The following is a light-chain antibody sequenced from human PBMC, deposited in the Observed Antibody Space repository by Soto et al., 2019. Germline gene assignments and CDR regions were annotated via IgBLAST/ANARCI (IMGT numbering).Light chain of an antibody. J-gene: IGLJ1*01. CDR3: SSYTRSSSYV. V-gene: IGLV2-14*01. CDR2: EVS. Sequence: QSVLTQPASVSGSPRQSITISCTGTRSDVGGYNFVSWYQQHPGKAPKLMIYEVSNRPSGVSNRFSGSKSGNTASLTISGLQAEDEADYYCSSYTRSSSYVFGTGTKLTVL. CDR1: RSDVGGYNF.